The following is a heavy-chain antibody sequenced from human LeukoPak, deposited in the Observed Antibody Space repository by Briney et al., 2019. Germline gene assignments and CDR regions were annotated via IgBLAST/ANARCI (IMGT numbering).Heavy chain of an antibody. CDR3: AKGQIGYCSGGSCYSAPGILDY. V-gene: IGHV3-23*01. CDR1: GFTFSSYA. D-gene: IGHD2-15*01. CDR2: ISGSGGST. Sequence: PGGSLRLSCAASGFTFSSYAMSWVRQAPGKGLEWVSAISGSGGSTYYADSVKGRFTISRDNSKNTLYLQMNSLRAEDTAVYYCAKGQIGYCSGGSCYSAPGILDYWGQGTLVTVSS. J-gene: IGHJ4*02.